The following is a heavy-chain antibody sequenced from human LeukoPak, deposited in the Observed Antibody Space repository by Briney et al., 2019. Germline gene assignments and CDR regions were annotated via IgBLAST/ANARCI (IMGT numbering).Heavy chain of an antibody. Sequence: SETLSLTCTVSGGSISSYYWSWIRQPSGKGLEWIGYIYYSGSTNYNPSLKSRVTISADTSKNQFSLKLSSVTAADTAVYYCARVWPYCSSTSCTPGGMGVWGKGTTVTVSS. CDR1: GGSISSYY. D-gene: IGHD2-2*01. V-gene: IGHV4-59*01. CDR2: IYYSGST. J-gene: IGHJ6*04. CDR3: ARVWPYCSSTSCTPGGMGV.